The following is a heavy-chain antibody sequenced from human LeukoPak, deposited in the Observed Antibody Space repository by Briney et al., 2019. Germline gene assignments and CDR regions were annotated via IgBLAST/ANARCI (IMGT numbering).Heavy chain of an antibody. CDR3: ARGKPLYGMDV. Sequence: GGSLRLSCAASGFTVSSNYMSWVRQAPGKGLEWVSVIYSGGSTYYAYSVKGRFTISRDNSKNTLYLQMNSLRAEDTAVYYCARGKPLYGMDVWGQGTTVTVSS. J-gene: IGHJ6*02. V-gene: IGHV3-53*01. CDR1: GFTVSSNY. CDR2: IYSGGST.